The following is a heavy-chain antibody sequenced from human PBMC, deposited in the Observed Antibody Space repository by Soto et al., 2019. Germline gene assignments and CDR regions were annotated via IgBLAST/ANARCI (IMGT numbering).Heavy chain of an antibody. J-gene: IGHJ1*01. V-gene: IGHV1-18*01. CDR2: ISAYSGNT. D-gene: IGHD4-17*01. Sequence: ASVKVSCKASGYIFTSYGISWVRQAPGQGLEWMGWISAYSGNTNYAQKLQGRVTMTTDTSTSTAYMELRSLRSDDTAVYYCTRDNAVTTKSPQYFLHWGQGTLVTVSS. CDR1: GYIFTSYG. CDR3: TRDNAVTTKSPQYFLH.